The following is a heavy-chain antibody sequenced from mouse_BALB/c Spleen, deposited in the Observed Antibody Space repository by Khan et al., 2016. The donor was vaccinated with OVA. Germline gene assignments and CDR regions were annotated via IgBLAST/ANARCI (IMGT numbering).Heavy chain of an antibody. V-gene: IGHV3-2*02. D-gene: IGHD2-13*01. Sequence: EVQLQESGPGLVKPSQSLSLTCTVTGYSITSDYAWNWLRQFPGNKLEWMGYISYSGSTSYNPSLKSRISIPRHTSKTQFFLQLNSVTTKDTATDYGASERIDDDDSNARDYWGQGTSVTVSS. CDR3: ASERIDDDDSNARDY. CDR1: GYSITSDYA. CDR2: ISYSGST. J-gene: IGHJ4*01.